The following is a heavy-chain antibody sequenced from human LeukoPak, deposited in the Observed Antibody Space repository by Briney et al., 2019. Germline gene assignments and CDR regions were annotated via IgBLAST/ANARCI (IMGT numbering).Heavy chain of an antibody. V-gene: IGHV3-9*01. D-gene: IGHD3-9*01. CDR3: LRDPARYFGSWYFDL. CDR2: LSWNSGSI. J-gene: IGHJ2*01. CDR1: GFRFADHV. Sequence: GRSLRLSCRDTGFRFADHVMHWVRQAPGQGTEWVSGLSWNSGSIAYVDSVKGRFTISRDNAKNSLFLQMNSLRPEYTAFYYSLRDPARYFGSWYFDLWGRGTLVTVSS.